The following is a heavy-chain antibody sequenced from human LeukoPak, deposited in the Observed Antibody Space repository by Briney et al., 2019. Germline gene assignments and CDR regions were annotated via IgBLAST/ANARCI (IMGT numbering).Heavy chain of an antibody. J-gene: IGHJ4*02. D-gene: IGHD3-10*01. CDR2: ISAYNGKT. Sequence: ASVKLSCKASGYTFTSYGISWVRQAPGQGLEWLGWISAYNGKTNYAQKLQGRVTMPTDTPTSTVYMELRSLRSDDTAVYYCAILDYYGSGSLTTKFDYWGQGTLVTVSS. V-gene: IGHV1-18*01. CDR1: GYTFTSYG. CDR3: AILDYYGSGSLTTKFDY.